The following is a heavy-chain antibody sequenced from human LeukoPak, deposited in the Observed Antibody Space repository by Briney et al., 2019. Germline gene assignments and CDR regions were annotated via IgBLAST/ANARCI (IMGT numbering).Heavy chain of an antibody. CDR1: GGTFSSYA. Sequence: SVKVSCKASGGTFSSYAISRVRQAPGQGLEWMGGINPIFGTANYAQKFQGRVTITADESTSTAYMELSGLRSEDTAVYYCARSGTWGYLYLFWGQGTLVTVSS. CDR2: INPIFGTA. D-gene: IGHD1-1*01. V-gene: IGHV1-69*13. J-gene: IGHJ4*02. CDR3: ARSGTWGYLYLF.